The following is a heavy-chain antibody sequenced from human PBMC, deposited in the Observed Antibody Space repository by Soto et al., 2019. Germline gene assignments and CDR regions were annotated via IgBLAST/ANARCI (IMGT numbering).Heavy chain of an antibody. CDR2: STPGNGDT. V-gene: IGHV1-2*02. CDR3: ARERIAGPFDN. CDR1: GYNFFGFH. Sequence: AAVEVSCKTSGYNFFGFHRHWVRQAPGQGLEWVGGSTPGNGDTNYAQPFQGRVTLTRDTSIDTAYMDLGGLKADDTAVYYCARERIAGPFDNWGQGTLVTVSS. D-gene: IGHD1-26*01. J-gene: IGHJ4*02.